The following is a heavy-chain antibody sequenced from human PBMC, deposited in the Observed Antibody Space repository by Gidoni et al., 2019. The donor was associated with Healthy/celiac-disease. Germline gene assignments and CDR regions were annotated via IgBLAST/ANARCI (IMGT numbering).Heavy chain of an antibody. Sequence: QVQLVQSGAEVKKPGASVKVSCKASGYTFTGYYMHWVRQAPGQGLEWMGWINPNSGGTNYAQKFQGWVTMTRDTSISTAYMELSRLRSDDTAVYYCAKSSVRGVHQLYYFDYWGQGTLVTVSS. D-gene: IGHD3-10*01. V-gene: IGHV1-2*04. J-gene: IGHJ4*02. CDR1: GYTFTGYY. CDR3: AKSSVRGVHQLYYFDY. CDR2: INPNSGGT.